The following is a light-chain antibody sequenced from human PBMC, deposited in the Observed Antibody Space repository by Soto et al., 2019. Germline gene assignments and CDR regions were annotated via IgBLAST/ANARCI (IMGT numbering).Light chain of an antibody. CDR1: QSISSW. J-gene: IGKJ5*01. V-gene: IGKV1-5*01. CDR3: QQRSNWPSIT. Sequence: DIQMTQSPSTLSATAGDRVTITCRASQSISSWLAWYQQKPGTAPKVLIYHASNLQSGVPSRFSGSGSGTDFTLTISSLEPEDFAVYYCQQRSNWPSITFGQGTRLEIK. CDR2: HAS.